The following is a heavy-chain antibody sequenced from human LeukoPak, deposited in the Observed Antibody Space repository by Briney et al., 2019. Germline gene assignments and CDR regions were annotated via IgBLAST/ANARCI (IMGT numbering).Heavy chain of an antibody. CDR1: GFTFSSYS. D-gene: IGHD5-18*01. V-gene: IGHV3-21*04. Sequence: GGSLRLSCAASGFTFSSYSMNWVRQAPGKGLEWVSSISSSSSYIYYADSVKGRFTISRDNAKNSLYLQMNSLRAEDTAVYYCARAGYSYGTVYYFDYWGQGTLVTVSS. CDR2: ISSSSSYI. J-gene: IGHJ4*02. CDR3: ARAGYSYGTVYYFDY.